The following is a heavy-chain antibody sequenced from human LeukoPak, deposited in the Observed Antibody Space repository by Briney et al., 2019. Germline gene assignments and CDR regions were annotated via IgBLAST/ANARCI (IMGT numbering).Heavy chain of an antibody. D-gene: IGHD3-10*01. CDR2: IYYSGST. CDR3: ARTGTTMVRGTNWFDP. J-gene: IGHJ5*02. Sequence: SETLSLTCTVSGGSISSSSYYWGWIRQPPGKGLEWIGSIYYSGSTCYNPSLKSRVTISVDTSKNQFSLKLSSVTAADTAVYYCARTGTTMVRGTNWFDPWGQGTLVTVSS. V-gene: IGHV4-39*01. CDR1: GGSISSSSYY.